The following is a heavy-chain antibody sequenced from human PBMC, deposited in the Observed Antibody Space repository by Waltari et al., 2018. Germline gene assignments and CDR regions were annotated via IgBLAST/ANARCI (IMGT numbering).Heavy chain of an antibody. CDR2: TSDTGST. CDR3: ARGSSSGWYGYFDY. J-gene: IGHJ4*02. V-gene: IGHV4-59*01. Sequence: QVQLQESGPGLVKPSETLSLTCTVSGGASKTYYWSWIRQPPGKGLEWIGYTSDTGSTNYNPSLKSRVTISVDTSKNQFSLKLSSVTAADTAVYYCARGSSSGWYGYFDYWGQGTRVTVSS. CDR1: GGASKTYY. D-gene: IGHD6-13*01.